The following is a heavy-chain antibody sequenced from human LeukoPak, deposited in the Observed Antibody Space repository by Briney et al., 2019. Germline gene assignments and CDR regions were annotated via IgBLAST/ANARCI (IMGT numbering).Heavy chain of an antibody. CDR1: GGSVSSGGFY. J-gene: IGHJ3*02. D-gene: IGHD3-3*01. V-gene: IGHV4-31*03. CDR3: ARVLGDFWSGYPHAFDI. CDR2: IFYSGST. Sequence: PSETLSLTCTVSGGSVSSGGFYWNWIRQHPGKGLEWIGYIFYSGSTYYNPSLKSRAIISIDTSKNQFSLKLSSVTAADTAVYYCARVLGDFWSGYPHAFDIWGQGTMVTVSS.